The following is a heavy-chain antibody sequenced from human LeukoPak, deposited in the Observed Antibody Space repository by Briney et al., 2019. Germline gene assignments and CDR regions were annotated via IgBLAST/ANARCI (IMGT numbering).Heavy chain of an antibody. CDR1: TFTFTPGW. Sequence: PGGSLRLSCEASTFTFTPGWMSWVRQAPGKGLEWVAMIKRDGGEKHYVDSVKGRFTISRDNAKKSLYLQMDSLRDEDTAVYYCASLDTAHPSGVYWGQGTLVTVSS. CDR3: ASLDTAHPSGVY. D-gene: IGHD5-18*01. J-gene: IGHJ4*02. CDR2: IKRDGGEK. V-gene: IGHV3-7*01.